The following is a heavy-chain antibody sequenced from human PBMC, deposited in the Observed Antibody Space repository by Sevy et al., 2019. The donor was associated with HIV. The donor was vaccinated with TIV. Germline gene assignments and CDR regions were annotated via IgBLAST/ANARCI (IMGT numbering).Heavy chain of an antibody. CDR3: ARYHYQLGYCSCGSCYPVY. D-gene: IGHD2-15*01. CDR1: GFTFSSYA. CDR2: ISYDGSNK. V-gene: IGHV3-30-3*01. Sequence: GGSLRLSCAASGFTFSSYAMHWVRQAPGKGLEWVAVISYDGSNKYYADSVKGRFTISRDNSRNTLYLQMDSLIAEGTAVYYCARYHYQLGYCSCGSCYPVYWGQGTLVTVSS. J-gene: IGHJ4*02.